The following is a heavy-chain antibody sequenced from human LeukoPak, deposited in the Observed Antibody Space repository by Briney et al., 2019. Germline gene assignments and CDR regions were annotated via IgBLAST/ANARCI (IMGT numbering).Heavy chain of an antibody. D-gene: IGHD2-15*01. J-gene: IGHJ6*03. Sequence: SETLSLTCAVYGGSFSGYYWSWIRQPPGKGLEWIGEINHSGSTNYNPSLRSRVTISVDTSKNQFSLKLSSVTAADTAVYYCARWVVAADYYYYMDVWGKGTTVTVSS. V-gene: IGHV4-34*01. CDR2: INHSGST. CDR3: ARWVVAADYYYYMDV. CDR1: GGSFSGYY.